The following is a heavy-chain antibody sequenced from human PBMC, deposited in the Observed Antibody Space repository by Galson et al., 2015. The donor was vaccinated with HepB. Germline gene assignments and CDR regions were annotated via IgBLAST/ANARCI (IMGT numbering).Heavy chain of an antibody. CDR3: ARQGYSSGSPAGYADAFDI. J-gene: IGHJ3*02. V-gene: IGHV5-51*01. Sequence: QSGAEVTKPGESLKISCKGSGSSFTSYWIGWVRQMPGKGLEWMGIIYPGDSDTRYSPSFQGQVTISADKSISTAYLQWSSLKASDTAMYYCARQGYSSGSPAGYADAFDIWGQGTMVTVSS. CDR2: IYPGDSDT. CDR1: GSSFTSYW. D-gene: IGHD6-19*01.